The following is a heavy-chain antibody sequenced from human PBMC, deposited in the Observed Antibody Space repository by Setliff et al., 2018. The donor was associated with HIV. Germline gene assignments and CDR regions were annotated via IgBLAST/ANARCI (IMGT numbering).Heavy chain of an antibody. J-gene: IGHJ6*03. Sequence: SETLSLTCAVYGGSFSGYCWSWIRQPPGEGLEWIGEIQHSGRINYNPSLRSRVTTSVDTSKNQFSLRLRSVTAADTAVYYCARVSCSSWYSIPRYYYYSMDVWGKETTVTVSS. V-gene: IGHV4-34*01. D-gene: IGHD6-13*01. CDR1: GGSFSGYC. CDR2: IQHSGRI. CDR3: ARVSCSSWYSIPRYYYYSMDV.